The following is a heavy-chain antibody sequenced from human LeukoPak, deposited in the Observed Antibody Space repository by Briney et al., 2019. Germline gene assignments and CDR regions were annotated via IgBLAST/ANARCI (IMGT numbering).Heavy chain of an antibody. J-gene: IGHJ4*02. CDR3: ASRRLALGAFDY. D-gene: IGHD1-26*01. CDR1: GGSISSRSYY. CDR2: IYYSGST. V-gene: IGHV4-39*01. Sequence: SETLSLTCTVSGGSISSRSYYWGWIRQPPGKGLEWIGSIYYSGSTYYNPSLKSRVTMSVDTSKNQFSVKLSSVTAADTAVYYCASRRLALGAFDYWGQGTLVTVSS.